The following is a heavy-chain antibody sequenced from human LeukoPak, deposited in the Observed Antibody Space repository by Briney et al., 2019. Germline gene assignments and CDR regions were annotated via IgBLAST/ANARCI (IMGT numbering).Heavy chain of an antibody. CDR2: ISSSGSTI. CDR1: GFTFSRYS. Sequence: GGSLRLSCAASGFTFSRYSLNWVRQAPGKGLEWVSYISSSGSTIYYADSVKGRFTISRDNAKNSLYLQMNSLRAEDTAVYYCAELGITMIGGVWGKGTTVTISS. V-gene: IGHV3-48*04. J-gene: IGHJ6*04. D-gene: IGHD3-10*02. CDR3: AELGITMIGGV.